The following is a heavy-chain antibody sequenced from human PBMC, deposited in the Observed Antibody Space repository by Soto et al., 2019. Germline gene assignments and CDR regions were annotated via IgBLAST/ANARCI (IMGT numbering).Heavy chain of an antibody. V-gene: IGHV4-61*08. Sequence: PSETLSITCSVSGDSVSSGDYYWGWIRQPPGKGLEWIGYIYDSGSTYYNPSLKSRVTMSVDTSKNQFSLKLSSVTAVDTAVYYCARVKYDDIGYYLDHWGQGTLVTVSS. CDR3: ARVKYDDIGYYLDH. CDR2: IYDSGST. CDR1: GDSVSSGDYY. D-gene: IGHD3-22*01. J-gene: IGHJ4*02.